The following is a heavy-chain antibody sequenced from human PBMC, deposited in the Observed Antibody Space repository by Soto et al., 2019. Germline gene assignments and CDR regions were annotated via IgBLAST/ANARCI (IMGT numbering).Heavy chain of an antibody. CDR3: ARAGWDYDSSGYLDY. D-gene: IGHD3-22*01. Sequence: SETLSLTCTVSGGSISSYYWSWIRQPPGKGLEWIGYIYYSGSTNYNPSLKSRVTISVDTSKNQFSLKLSSVTAADTAVYYCARAGWDYDSSGYLDYWGQGTLVTVSS. V-gene: IGHV4-59*01. J-gene: IGHJ4*02. CDR1: GGSISSYY. CDR2: IYYSGST.